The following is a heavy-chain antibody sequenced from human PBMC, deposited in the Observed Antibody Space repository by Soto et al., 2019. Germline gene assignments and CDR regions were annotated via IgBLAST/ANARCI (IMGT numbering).Heavy chain of an antibody. J-gene: IGHJ4*02. V-gene: IGHV3-23*01. D-gene: IGHD6-19*01. Sequence: EVQLLESGGGLVQPGGSLRLSCVGSGFFFSSYTMTWVRQAPGKGLEWVSSFSATSENTYYADSVRGRFTISRDNSKNTLFLEMNSLTAEETAMYYCAKAGDLQWVRLPFDYWGQGILVIVSS. CDR2: FSATSENT. CDR3: AKAGDLQWVRLPFDY. CDR1: GFFFSSYT.